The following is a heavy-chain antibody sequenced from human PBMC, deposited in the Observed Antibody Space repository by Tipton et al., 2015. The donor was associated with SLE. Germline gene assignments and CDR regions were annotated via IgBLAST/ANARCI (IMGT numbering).Heavy chain of an antibody. CDR1: GGSVSSGSYY. CDR3: ARGIKNWGFYYYYYMDV. J-gene: IGHJ6*03. CDR2: IYYSVST. V-gene: IGHV4-39*07. D-gene: IGHD7-27*01. Sequence: TLSLTCTVSGGSVSSGSYYWSWIRQPPGKGLEWIGSIYYSVSTYYNPSLKSRVTISVDTSKNQFSLKLSSVTAADTAVYYCARGIKNWGFYYYYYMDVWGKWTTVTVSS.